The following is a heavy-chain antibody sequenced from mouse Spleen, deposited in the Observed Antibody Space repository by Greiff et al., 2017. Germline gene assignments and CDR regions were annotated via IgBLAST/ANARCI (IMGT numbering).Heavy chain of an antibody. D-gene: IGHD1-1*02. V-gene: IGHV1-20*01. CDR3: AREYEGSVYAMDY. CDR2: INPYNGDT. CDR1: GYSFTGYF. J-gene: IGHJ4*01. Sequence: EVQLQQSGPELVKPGASVKISCKASGYSFTGYFMNWVMQSHGKSLEWIGRINPYNGDTFYNQKFKGKATLTVDKSSSTAHMELRSLTSEDSAVYYCAREYEGSVYAMDYWGQGTSVTVSS.